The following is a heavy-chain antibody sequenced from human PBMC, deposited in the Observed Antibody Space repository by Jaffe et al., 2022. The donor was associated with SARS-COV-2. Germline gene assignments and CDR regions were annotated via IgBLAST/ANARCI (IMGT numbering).Heavy chain of an antibody. CDR1: GGSISSSTYY. J-gene: IGHJ4*02. V-gene: IGHV4-39*01. D-gene: IGHD6-13*01. Sequence: QMPLQESGPGLVKPSETLSLTCTVSGGSISSSTYYWGWIRQPPGKGLEWIGSIFYSGKTYFNPSLKSRVTISVDTAKNLFSLNLRSVTAADTAFYYCARLTYSSKDIDYWGQGTLVTVSS. CDR2: IFYSGKT. CDR3: ARLTYSSKDIDY.